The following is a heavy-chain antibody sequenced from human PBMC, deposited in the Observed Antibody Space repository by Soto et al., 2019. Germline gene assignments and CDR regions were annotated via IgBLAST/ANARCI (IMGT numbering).Heavy chain of an antibody. J-gene: IGHJ4*02. V-gene: IGHV4-31*03. D-gene: IGHD1-26*01. Sequence: QVQLQESGPGLVKPSQTLSLTCTVSGGSISSGGYYWSWIRQHPGKGLEWIGYIYYSGSTYYNPSLKSRVXMXVXXSKNQFSLKLSSVTAADTAVYYCARGGRWPYYFDYWGQGTLVTVSS. CDR2: IYYSGST. CDR1: GGSISSGGYY. CDR3: ARGGRWPYYFDY.